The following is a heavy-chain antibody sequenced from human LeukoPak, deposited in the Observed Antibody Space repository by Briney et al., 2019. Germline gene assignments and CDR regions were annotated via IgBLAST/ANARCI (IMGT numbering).Heavy chain of an antibody. J-gene: IGHJ3*01. CDR1: GFTFSDSA. CDR3: TRWELDGEPFDF. CDR2: IRSEANNYTT. V-gene: IGHV3-73*01. D-gene: IGHD4-17*01. Sequence: GGSLRLSCAASGFTFSDSAIHWVRQASGRGLEWVGRIRSEANNYTTQYDPSAKGRFTISRDDSKNTAYLQMSSLRPEDTAVYFCTRWELDGEPFDFWGRGTTVTVYS.